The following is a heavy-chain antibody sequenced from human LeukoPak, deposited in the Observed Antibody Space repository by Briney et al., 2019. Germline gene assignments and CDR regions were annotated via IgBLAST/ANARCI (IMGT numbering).Heavy chain of an antibody. D-gene: IGHD3-3*01. Sequence: SETLSLTCTVSGASISSYYWSWIRQPPGKGLEWIGHIFYTGSSNYNPSLKSRVTISLDRSKNQFSLRLTSVTAADTAVYYCARVGDYDFWSGYNYYYMDVWGKGTTVTVSS. J-gene: IGHJ6*03. V-gene: IGHV4-59*01. CDR3: ARVGDYDFWSGYNYYYMDV. CDR1: GASISSYY. CDR2: IFYTGSS.